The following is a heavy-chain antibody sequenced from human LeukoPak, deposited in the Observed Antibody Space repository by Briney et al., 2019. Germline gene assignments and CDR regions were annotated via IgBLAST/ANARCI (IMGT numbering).Heavy chain of an antibody. CDR3: ARDLSATWYSLAY. CDR2: IDWNGDAL. CDR1: GFSNADYG. V-gene: IGHV3-20*04. D-gene: IGHD2-21*02. Sequence: PGGSLRLSCVGAGFSNADYGMSWVRQGPGKGLEWVAGIDWNGDALQYADSVKGRFTISGDNAKNSLYLQMDILRPEDTGVYYCARDLSATWYSLAYWGQGTLVTVSS. J-gene: IGHJ4*02.